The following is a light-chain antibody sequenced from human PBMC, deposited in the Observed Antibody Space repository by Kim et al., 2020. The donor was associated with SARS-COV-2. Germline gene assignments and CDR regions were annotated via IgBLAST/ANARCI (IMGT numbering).Light chain of an antibody. Sequence: DIQMTQSPSTLSASVGDRVTITCRASQFISTWLAWYQQKPGKAPKLLIYKASTLESGVPSRFSGIGSGTEFTLTISSLQPDDFATYYCQQYASYPYSFGQGTKLEI. CDR1: QFISTW. J-gene: IGKJ2*03. CDR2: KAS. V-gene: IGKV1-5*03. CDR3: QQYASYPYS.